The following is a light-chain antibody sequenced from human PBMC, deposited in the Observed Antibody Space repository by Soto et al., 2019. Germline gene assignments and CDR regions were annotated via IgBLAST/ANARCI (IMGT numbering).Light chain of an antibody. V-gene: IGKV1-27*01. Sequence: DVQMTQSPSPLSASVGDRVTIACRASQAISHYLAWYQQKPGKVPELLIYGSSTLQSGVPSRFSGSRSGPDVTLTIRSLQPEHVATYYCQKYDSAPFTFGPGTKVDI. CDR2: GSS. CDR3: QKYDSAPFT. J-gene: IGKJ3*01. CDR1: QAISHY.